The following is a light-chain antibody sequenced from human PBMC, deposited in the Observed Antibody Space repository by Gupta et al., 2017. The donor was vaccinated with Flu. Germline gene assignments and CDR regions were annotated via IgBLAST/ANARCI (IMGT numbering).Light chain of an antibody. J-gene: IGLJ2*01. CDR2: DDN. V-gene: IGLV1-40*01. Sequence: QSVLTQPSSVSGAPGQGVTISCPGSSSNIGAGYDVHWYQQLPGTAPKLLISDDNSRPSGVPDRFSGSKSGTSASLAITGLQAEDEADYYCHSYDSRLSGSVFGGGTRLTVL. CDR1: SSNIGAGYD. CDR3: HSYDSRLSGSV.